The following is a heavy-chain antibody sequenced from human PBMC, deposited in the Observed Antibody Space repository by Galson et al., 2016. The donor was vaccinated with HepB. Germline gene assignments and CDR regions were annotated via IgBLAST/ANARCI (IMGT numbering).Heavy chain of an antibody. CDR1: GFTFSSYN. CDR3: ARETGGGYLDY. D-gene: IGHD3-9*01. Sequence: SLRLSCAASGFTFSSYNMKWVRQAPGKGLEWVSFISNSISTIYYADSVKGRFTISRENAKKSVYLQMNSLRDEDTAVYFCARETGGGYLDYWGQGTLVTVSS. J-gene: IGHJ4*02. V-gene: IGHV3-48*02. CDR2: ISNSISTI.